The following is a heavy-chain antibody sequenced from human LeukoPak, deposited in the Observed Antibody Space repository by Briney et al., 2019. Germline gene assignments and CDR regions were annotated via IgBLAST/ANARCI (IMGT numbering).Heavy chain of an antibody. Sequence: SVKVSCKASGGTFSSYAISWVRQAPGQGLEWMGRIIPILGIANYAQKFQGRVTITADKSTSTAYMELSSLRSEDTAVYYCARDPPDYYDSSGYYSPHFDYWGQGTLVTASS. V-gene: IGHV1-69*04. CDR3: ARDPPDYYDSSGYYSPHFDY. CDR2: IIPILGIA. D-gene: IGHD3-22*01. J-gene: IGHJ4*02. CDR1: GGTFSSYA.